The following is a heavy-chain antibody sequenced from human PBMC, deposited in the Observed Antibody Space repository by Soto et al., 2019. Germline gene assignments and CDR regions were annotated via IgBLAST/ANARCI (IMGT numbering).Heavy chain of an antibody. V-gene: IGHV1-24*01. D-gene: IGHD2-21*01. CDR3: ATVQYCGGDCYNYFDY. CDR2: FDPEDCET. Sequence: ASVKVSCKVSGYTLTELSMHWVRQAPGKGLEWMGGFDPEDCETIYAQKFQGRVTITEDTFTYTAYMELSSLRSEDTAVYYCATVQYCGGDCYNYFDYWGQGTLVTVSS. J-gene: IGHJ4*02. CDR1: GYTLTELS.